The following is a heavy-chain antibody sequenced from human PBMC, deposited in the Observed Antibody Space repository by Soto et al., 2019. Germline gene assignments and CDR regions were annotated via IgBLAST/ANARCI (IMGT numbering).Heavy chain of an antibody. CDR2: INHSGST. D-gene: IGHD3-3*01. Sequence: PSETLSLTCAVYGGSFSGYYWTWIRQPPGTGLEWIGEINHSGSTNYNPSLKSRVTISVDTSKNQFSLKLTSVTAADTAVYYCAKTHTRPNWFDPWGQGTLVTVSS. CDR3: AKTHTRPNWFDP. CDR1: GGSFSGYY. J-gene: IGHJ5*02. V-gene: IGHV4-34*01.